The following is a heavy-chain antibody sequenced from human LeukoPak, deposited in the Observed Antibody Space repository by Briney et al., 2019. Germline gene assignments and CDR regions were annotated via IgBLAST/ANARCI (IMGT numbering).Heavy chain of an antibody. CDR2: ISGSGGST. CDR3: AKDQGGYSYGHQYYFDY. D-gene: IGHD5-18*01. Sequence: GGSLRLSCAASGFTFSSYAMSWVRQAPGKGLGWVSAISGSGGSTYYADSVKGRFTISRDNSKNTLYLQMNSLRAEDTAVYYCAKDQGGYSYGHQYYFDYWGQGTLVTVSS. J-gene: IGHJ4*02. V-gene: IGHV3-23*01. CDR1: GFTFSSYA.